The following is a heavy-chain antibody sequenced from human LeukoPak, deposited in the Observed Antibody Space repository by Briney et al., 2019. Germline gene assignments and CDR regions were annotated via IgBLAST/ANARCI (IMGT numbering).Heavy chain of an antibody. CDR1: GFVFTSYG. J-gene: IGHJ3*02. Sequence: ASVKVSCKASGFVFTSYGFTWVRQAPGQGLEWMGWISTNDGKTHYSERHQGRVTMSTDTSTSTAYMELRSLRSDDTAVYYCATGRNDYDAFDIWGQGTMVTVSS. CDR3: ATGRNDYDAFDI. D-gene: IGHD4-11*01. CDR2: ISTNDGKT. V-gene: IGHV1-18*01.